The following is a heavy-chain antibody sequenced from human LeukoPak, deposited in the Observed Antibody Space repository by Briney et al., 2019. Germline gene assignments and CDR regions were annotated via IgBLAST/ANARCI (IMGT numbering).Heavy chain of an antibody. V-gene: IGHV4-39*01. J-gene: IGHJ4*02. CDR1: AITSSSYF. CDR2: NSYSGAT. Sequence: SETLSLTCTVSAITSSSYFWGWLRQPPGKGLEWIASNSYSGATYYSTSSRSRVTISVDTSKNQFSPKLTSATVADTAVYFCARLSLSGAHRAPPDYWGQGTLVTVSS. D-gene: IGHD6-25*01. CDR3: ARLSLSGAHRAPPDY.